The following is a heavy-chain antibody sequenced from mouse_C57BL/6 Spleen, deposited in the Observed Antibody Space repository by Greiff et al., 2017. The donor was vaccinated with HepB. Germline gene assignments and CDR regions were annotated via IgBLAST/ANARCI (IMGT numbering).Heavy chain of an antibody. J-gene: IGHJ3*01. CDR3: AEGYGSSYGFAY. D-gene: IGHD1-1*01. CDR1: GYSITSGYY. CDR2: ISYDGSN. Sequence: EVKLMESGPGLVKPSQSLSLTCSVTGYSITSGYYWNWIRQFPGNKLEWMGYISYDGSNNYNPSLKNRISITRDTSKNQFFLKLNSLTTEDTATYYCAEGYGSSYGFAYWGQGTLVTVSA. V-gene: IGHV3-6*01.